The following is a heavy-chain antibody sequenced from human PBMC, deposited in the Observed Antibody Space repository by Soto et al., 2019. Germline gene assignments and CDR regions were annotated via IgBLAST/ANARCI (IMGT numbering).Heavy chain of an antibody. J-gene: IGHJ6*02. CDR2: ISSYSRTI. CDR1: GFSLSDYA. D-gene: IGHD3-3*01. CDR3: ARIKLVEWFFINVDVYDMDV. Sequence: GGPLRLSCVASGFSLSDYAVNWVRQAPGKGLEWVSFISSYSRTIYYADSVEGRFTVSRDNARNSVSLQMDSLRDEDAAVYYCARIKLVEWFFINVDVYDMDVWGQGTPVTVSS. V-gene: IGHV3-48*02.